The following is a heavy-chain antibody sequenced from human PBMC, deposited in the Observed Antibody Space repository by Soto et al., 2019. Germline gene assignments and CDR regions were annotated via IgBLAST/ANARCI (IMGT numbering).Heavy chain of an antibody. CDR3: ARGLRGSSRSYEDAMDV. D-gene: IGHD6-13*01. V-gene: IGHV3-23*01. CDR1: ESSFSSCI. CDR2: ISGSGSST. Sequence: EVQLLESGGGLVQPGGSLRLSCAASESSFSSCIMSWVRQAPGKGLERVSGISGSGSSTDYADSVKGRFTISRDNSKNTVYVQMNSLRAEDTAVYYCARGLRGSSRSYEDAMDVWGPGTTVTVSS. J-gene: IGHJ6*02.